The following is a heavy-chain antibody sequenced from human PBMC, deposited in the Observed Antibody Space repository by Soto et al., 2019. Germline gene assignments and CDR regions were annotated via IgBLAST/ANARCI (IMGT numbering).Heavy chain of an antibody. J-gene: IGHJ4*02. CDR1: GGTFNTYA. V-gene: IGHV1-69*19. CDR2: ISPMFGAA. CDR3: AREVQVHTPAFVY. Sequence: QVQLVQSGAEMKKPGSSVKVSCQSSGGTFNTYAMNWVRQAPGQGPEWMGDISPMFGAANYAPKFQGRVTITADESTATSYMQLSSLTSEDTALYFCAREVQVHTPAFVYWGQGTTVTVSS. D-gene: IGHD3-10*01.